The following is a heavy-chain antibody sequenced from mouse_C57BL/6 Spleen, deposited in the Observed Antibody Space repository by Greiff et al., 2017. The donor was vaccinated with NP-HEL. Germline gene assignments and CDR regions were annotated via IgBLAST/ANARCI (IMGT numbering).Heavy chain of an antibody. V-gene: IGHV3-6*01. CDR2: ISYDGSN. Sequence: DVQLQESGPGLVKPSQSLSLTCSVTGYSITSGYYWNWIRQFPGNKLEWMGYISYDGSNNYNPSLKNRISITRDTSKNQFFLKLNSVTTEDTATYYCASGDYGSSFAYWGQGTLVTVSA. CDR3: ASGDYGSSFAY. D-gene: IGHD1-1*01. CDR1: GYSITSGYY. J-gene: IGHJ3*01.